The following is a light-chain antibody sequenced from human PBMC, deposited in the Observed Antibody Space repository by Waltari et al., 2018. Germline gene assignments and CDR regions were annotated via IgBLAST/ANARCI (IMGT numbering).Light chain of an antibody. J-gene: IGLJ1*01. Sequence: QSALTQPASVSGSPGQSITIPCTGTSSAVGSSKYVSWYQQHPGKTPKLMIYEVSNRPSGVSNRFSGSKSGNTASLTISGLQAEDEADYYCSSYADNYFYVFGTGTKVTVL. CDR1: SSAVGSSKY. CDR3: SSYADNYFYV. V-gene: IGLV2-14*01. CDR2: EVS.